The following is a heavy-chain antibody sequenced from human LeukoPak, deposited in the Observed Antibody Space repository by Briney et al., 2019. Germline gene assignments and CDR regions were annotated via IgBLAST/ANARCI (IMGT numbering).Heavy chain of an antibody. V-gene: IGHV1-18*01. J-gene: IGHJ4*02. CDR1: GYTFTSYG. D-gene: IGHD3-22*01. CDR2: IXAYNGNT. Sequence: SVXXXCXASGYTFTSYGISWVRQAPGQGXXXXXWIXAYNGNTNYAQKLQGRVTMTTDTSTSTAYMELRSLRSDDTAVYYCAREENTYYYDSSGYYSFDYWGQGTLVTVSS. CDR3: AREENTYYYDSSGYYSFDY.